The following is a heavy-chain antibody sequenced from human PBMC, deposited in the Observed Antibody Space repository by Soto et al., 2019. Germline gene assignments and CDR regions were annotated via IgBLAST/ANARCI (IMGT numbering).Heavy chain of an antibody. CDR3: AKGIIEYSSSSDWFDP. V-gene: IGHV3-9*01. Sequence: PXESLRLSCAASGFTFDDYAMHWVRQAPGKGLEWVSGISWNSGSIGYADSVKGRFTISRDNAKNSLYLQMNSLRAEDTALYYCAKGIIEYSSSSDWFDPWGQ. D-gene: IGHD6-6*01. CDR2: ISWNSGSI. CDR1: GFTFDDYA. J-gene: IGHJ5*02.